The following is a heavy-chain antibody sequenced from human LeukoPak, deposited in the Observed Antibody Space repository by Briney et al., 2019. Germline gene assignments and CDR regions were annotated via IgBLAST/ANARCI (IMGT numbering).Heavy chain of an antibody. J-gene: IGHJ4*02. CDR3: AKPGCSSASCYPDY. CDR2: VSDNGAST. V-gene: IGHV3-23*01. D-gene: IGHD2-2*01. CDR1: GFPFTIYW. Sequence: GGSLRLSCAASGFPFTIYWMSWVRQAPGKGLRWVSSVSDNGASTYYTDSVKGRFTVSRDNSKSALYLQMTSLRVEDTAIYYCAKPGCSSASCYPDYWGQGTLVTVSS.